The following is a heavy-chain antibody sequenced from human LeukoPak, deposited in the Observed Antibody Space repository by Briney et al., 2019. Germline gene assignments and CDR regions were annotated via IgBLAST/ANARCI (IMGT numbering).Heavy chain of an antibody. V-gene: IGHV1-18*01. CDR1: GYTFTSYG. D-gene: IGHD2/OR15-2a*01. Sequence: GASVKVSCKASGYTFTSYGIRWVRQAPGHGLEWMGWISAYNGNANYAQKLQGRVTMTTDTSTSTAYMELRSLRSDDTAVYYCATTYDIMAGVACHPGAFDIWGQGTMVTVSS. CDR3: ATTYDIMAGVACHPGAFDI. J-gene: IGHJ3*02. CDR2: ISAYNGNA.